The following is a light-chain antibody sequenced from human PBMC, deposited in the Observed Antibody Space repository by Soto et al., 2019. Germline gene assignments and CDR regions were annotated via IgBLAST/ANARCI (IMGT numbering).Light chain of an antibody. V-gene: IGKV1-33*01. CDR1: QDINNY. J-gene: IGKJ1*01. CDR3: QQYGRSPWT. Sequence: DIQMTQSPSTLSASVGDRVTITCQASQDINNYLNWYQQKPGQAPKLLIYDASGLEVGVPSRFSGSGSGTDFTFTISSLQPEDIAVYYCQQYGRSPWTFGQGTKVDIK. CDR2: DAS.